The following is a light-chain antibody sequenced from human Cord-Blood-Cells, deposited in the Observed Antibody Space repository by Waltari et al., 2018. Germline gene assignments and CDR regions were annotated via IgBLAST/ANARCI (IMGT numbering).Light chain of an antibody. CDR1: SSDVGGYNS. J-gene: IGLJ2*01. CDR2: DVS. Sequence: QSALTQPASVSGSPGQSITISCTGTSSDVGGYNSVSWYQQHPGKAPKLMIYDVSNRLSGFSNRFSGSKSGNTASLTISGLQAEDEADYYCSSYTSSSTVVFGGGTKLTVL. CDR3: SSYTSSSTVV. V-gene: IGLV2-14*01.